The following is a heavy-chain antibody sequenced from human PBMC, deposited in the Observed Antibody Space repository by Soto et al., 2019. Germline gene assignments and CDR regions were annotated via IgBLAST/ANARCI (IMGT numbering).Heavy chain of an antibody. CDR3: AKDLGPLRTLNYYFWGLDV. D-gene: IGHD3-16*01. Sequence: GGSLRLSCNASGFTVSSTYMSWVRQAPGMGLEWVAVIESGGSTHYADSVKGRFTISRGIPKNMIYLQLHTLRAEDTAVYYCAKDLGPLRTLNYYFWGLDVCGPGTPLTVSS. CDR2: IESGGST. V-gene: IGHV3-53*01. J-gene: IGHJ6*02. CDR1: GFTVSSTY.